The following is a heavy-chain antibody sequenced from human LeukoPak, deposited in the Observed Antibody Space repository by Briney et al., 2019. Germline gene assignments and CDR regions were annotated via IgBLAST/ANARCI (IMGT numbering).Heavy chain of an antibody. CDR2: IDDSGYNT. CDR1: GFTFRSYA. V-gene: IGHV3-23*05. CDR3: AKLISSASAY. Sequence: GGSLRPSCAASGFTFRSYAMIWVRQAPGKGLEWVSAIDDSGYNTFYTDSVKGRFTISRDNSRNMLNLQMNSLRADDTAVYYCAKLISSASAYWGQGAPVTVSS. D-gene: IGHD2-15*01. J-gene: IGHJ4*02.